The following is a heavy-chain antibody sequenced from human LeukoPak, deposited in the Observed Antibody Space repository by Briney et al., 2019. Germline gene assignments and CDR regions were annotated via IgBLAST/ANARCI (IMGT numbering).Heavy chain of an antibody. Sequence: GGSLRLSCVASGFTFGYYNMNWIRQAPGKGLEWVSFISSGSRSTNYADSVKGRFTIARDNTKNSLYLQMNSLRAEDTAVYYCARYSSAWYSYGMDVWGQGTTVTVSS. CDR3: ARYSSAWYSYGMDV. CDR1: GFTFGYYN. D-gene: IGHD6-19*01. V-gene: IGHV3-11*03. CDR2: ISSGSRST. J-gene: IGHJ6*02.